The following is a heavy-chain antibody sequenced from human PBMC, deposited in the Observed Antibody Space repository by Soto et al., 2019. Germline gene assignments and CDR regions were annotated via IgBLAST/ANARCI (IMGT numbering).Heavy chain of an antibody. D-gene: IGHD6-19*01. J-gene: IGHJ4*02. Sequence: GASLRLSCAASGFTFSSYAMHWVRQAPGKGLEWVAVISYDGSNKYYADSVKGRFTISRDNSKNTLYLQMNSLRAEDTAVYYCARDWWLVLELDYWGQGTLVTVSS. CDR1: GFTFSSYA. V-gene: IGHV3-30-3*01. CDR2: ISYDGSNK. CDR3: ARDWWLVLELDY.